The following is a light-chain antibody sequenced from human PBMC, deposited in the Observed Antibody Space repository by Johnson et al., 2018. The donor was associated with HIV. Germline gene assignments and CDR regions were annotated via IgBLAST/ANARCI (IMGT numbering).Light chain of an antibody. V-gene: IGLV1-51*01. Sequence: QSVLTQSPSVSAAPGQKVTISCSGSSSNIGNKYVSWYQQLPGTAPKLLISDNNKRPSGIPDRFSGSKSGTSPPLATPGLPTGDEADYYCGTWDSSLSSYVFGTGTKVTVL. J-gene: IGLJ1*01. CDR1: SSNIGNKY. CDR2: DNN. CDR3: GTWDSSLSSYV.